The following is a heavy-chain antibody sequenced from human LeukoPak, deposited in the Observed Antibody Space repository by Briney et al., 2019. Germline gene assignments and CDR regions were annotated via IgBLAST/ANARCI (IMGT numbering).Heavy chain of an antibody. J-gene: IGHJ4*02. CDR2: IYYSGST. V-gene: IGHV4-39*01. CDR1: GGSINSTNYY. CDR3: ARLSYYDNSGYPDY. D-gene: IGHD3-22*01. Sequence: SETLSLTCTVSGGSINSTNYYWGWIRQPPGKGLEWIGSIYYSGSTYYNPSLRSRVTISVDTSKNQFSLNLNSVTAADTALYYCARLSYYDNSGYPDYWGQGTLVTVSS.